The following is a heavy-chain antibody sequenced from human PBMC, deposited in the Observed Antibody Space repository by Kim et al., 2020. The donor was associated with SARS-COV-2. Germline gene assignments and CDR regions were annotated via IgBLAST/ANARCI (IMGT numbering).Heavy chain of an antibody. V-gene: IGHV3-15*01. CDR2: IKSNTDGGNT. CDR3: TTDECSSWYYYYYGMGI. Sequence: GGSLRLSCAASGFTFSNDWMSWVRQAPGKGLEWVGRIKSNTDGGNTEYAAPEKGRFTITRDDSQNTLYMQMNSMKTEDTAGYYCTTDECSSWYYYYYGMGIWGQGTTVTVSS. J-gene: IGHJ6*02. CDR1: GFTFSNDW. D-gene: IGHD6-13*01.